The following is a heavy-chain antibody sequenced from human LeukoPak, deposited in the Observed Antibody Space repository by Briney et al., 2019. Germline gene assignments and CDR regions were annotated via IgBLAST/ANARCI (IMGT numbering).Heavy chain of an antibody. J-gene: IGHJ4*02. CDR3: ARDIPYEVTFGGVTVMGSFVLDY. CDR1: GGTFSSYA. Sequence: SVKVSCKASGGTFSSYAISRVRQAPGQGLEWMGGIIPIFGTANYAQKFQGRVTLTRDTSTTTVYMELSSLRSEDTAVYYCARDIPYEVTFGGVTVMGSFVLDYWGQGTLVTVSS. D-gene: IGHD3-16*02. CDR2: IIPIFGTA. V-gene: IGHV1-69*05.